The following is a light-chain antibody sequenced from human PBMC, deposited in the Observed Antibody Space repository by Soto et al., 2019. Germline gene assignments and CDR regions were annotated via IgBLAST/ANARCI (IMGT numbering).Light chain of an antibody. J-gene: IGLJ1*01. V-gene: IGLV2-8*01. CDR2: EVS. Sequence: SALTQPPSASGSPGQSVTISCTGTSNDVGGYNYVSWYRQHPGKAPKLMIYEVSKRPSGVPDRFSGSKSGNTASLTVSGLQAEDEADYYCSSFAGSNILYVFGSGTKVTVL. CDR3: SSFAGSNILYV. CDR1: SNDVGGYNY.